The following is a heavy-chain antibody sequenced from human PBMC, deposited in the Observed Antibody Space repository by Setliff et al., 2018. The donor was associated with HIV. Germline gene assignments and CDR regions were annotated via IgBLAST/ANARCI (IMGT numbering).Heavy chain of an antibody. CDR3: ARGRRTAPGSFYHFYYMGV. Sequence: ASVKVSCKASGYPFTDYYLHWVRQAPGQGLEWMGWINPDSGGTNFAQKFQGRVTMTRDTSISTSYMELTNLNYDDTAVFFCARGRRTAPGSFYHFYYMGVWGEGTTVTVS. CDR1: GYPFTDYY. CDR2: INPDSGGT. D-gene: IGHD6-13*01. J-gene: IGHJ6*03. V-gene: IGHV1-2*02.